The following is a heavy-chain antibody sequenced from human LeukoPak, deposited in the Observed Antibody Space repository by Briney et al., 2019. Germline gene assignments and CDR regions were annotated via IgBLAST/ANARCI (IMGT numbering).Heavy chain of an antibody. CDR1: GFTFDDYA. J-gene: IGHJ4*02. CDR2: ISWNSGSI. CDR3: ARVLHKRNYDSSVYYGY. V-gene: IGHV3-9*01. Sequence: PGRSLRLSCAASGFTFDDYAMHWVRQAPGKGLEWVSGISWNSGSIGYADSVKGRFTISRDNAKNSLYLQMNSLRAEDTAVYYCARVLHKRNYDSSVYYGYWGQGTLVTVSS. D-gene: IGHD3-22*01.